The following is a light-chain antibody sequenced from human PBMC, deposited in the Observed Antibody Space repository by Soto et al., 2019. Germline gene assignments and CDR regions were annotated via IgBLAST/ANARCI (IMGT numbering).Light chain of an antibody. CDR1: HIVSSSY. V-gene: IGKV3-20*01. CDR2: GAS. J-gene: IGKJ4*01. CDR3: QKYGSSPLT. Sequence: EIVLTQSPGTLSLSPGERATLSCRASHIVSSSYLAWYQQKPGQAPRLLIYGASSRATGIPDRFSGSGSGTDFTLTISRLEPEDFAVYYCQKYGSSPLTFGGGTKVEIK.